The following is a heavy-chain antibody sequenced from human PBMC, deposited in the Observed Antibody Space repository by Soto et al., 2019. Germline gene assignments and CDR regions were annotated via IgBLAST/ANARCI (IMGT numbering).Heavy chain of an antibody. CDR2: TCYRSKWYN. Sequence: PSQTLSLTCAISGDSVSSNSAAWNWIRQSPSRGLEWLGRTCYRSKWYNDYAVSVKSRITINPDTSKNQFSLQLNSVTPEDTAVYYCARDLGSSGYYYYGMDVWGQGTTVTVSS. J-gene: IGHJ6*02. CDR3: ARDLGSSGYYYYGMDV. CDR1: GDSVSSNSAA. V-gene: IGHV6-1*01. D-gene: IGHD6-19*01.